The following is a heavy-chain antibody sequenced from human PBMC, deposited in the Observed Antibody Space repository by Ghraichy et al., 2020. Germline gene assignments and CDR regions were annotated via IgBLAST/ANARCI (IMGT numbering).Heavy chain of an antibody. J-gene: IGHJ3*02. D-gene: IGHD5-12*01. CDR2: ISSSSSTI. Sequence: GGSLRLSCAASGFTFSSYSMNWVRQAPGKGLEWVSYISSSSSTIYYADSVKGRFTISRDNAKNSLYLQMNSLRDEDTAVYYCARDLYSADDWGAFDIWGQGTMVTVSS. CDR3: ARDLYSADDWGAFDI. V-gene: IGHV3-48*02. CDR1: GFTFSSYS.